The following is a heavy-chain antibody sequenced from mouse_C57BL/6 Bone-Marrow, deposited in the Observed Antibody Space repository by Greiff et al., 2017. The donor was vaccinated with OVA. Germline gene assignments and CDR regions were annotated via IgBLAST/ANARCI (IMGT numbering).Heavy chain of an antibody. CDR1: GFTFSDYY. D-gene: IGHD1-1*01. CDR3: ARVITTVVAEVWYFDV. CDR2: ISNGGGST. Sequence: EVHLVESGGGLVQPGGSLKLSCAASGFTFSDYYMYWVRQTPEKRLEWVAYISNGGGSTYYPDTVKGRFTISRDNAKNTLYLQMSRLKSEDTAMYYCARVITTVVAEVWYFDVWGTGTTVTVSS. V-gene: IGHV5-12*01. J-gene: IGHJ1*03.